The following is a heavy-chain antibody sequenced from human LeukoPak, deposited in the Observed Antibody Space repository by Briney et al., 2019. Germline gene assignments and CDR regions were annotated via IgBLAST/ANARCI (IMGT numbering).Heavy chain of an antibody. D-gene: IGHD4-17*01. J-gene: IGHJ5*02. CDR3: AKGGSPYGEIEDWFAP. V-gene: IGHV3-23*01. Sequence: GGSLRLSCADSGFTFSSYAMSWVRQAPGKGLEWVSAVSGSGGSTYYADSVKGRFTISRDNSKNTLYLQMNSLRAEDTAVYYCAKGGSPYGEIEDWFAPWGQGTLVTVSS. CDR1: GFTFSSYA. CDR2: VSGSGGST.